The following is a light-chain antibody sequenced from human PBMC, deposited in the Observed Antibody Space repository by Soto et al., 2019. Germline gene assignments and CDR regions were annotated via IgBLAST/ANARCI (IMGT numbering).Light chain of an antibody. CDR2: AAS. J-gene: IGKJ1*01. Sequence: DIQMTQSPSAVSASVGDRVTITCRASPGISSWLAWYQQKPGKAPKLLIFAASNLQSGVPSRFSGSGSGTDLTLTIRRLQPEEFAPYFCQQANTFPWTFGKGTKVAIK. V-gene: IGKV1-12*01. CDR3: QQANTFPWT. CDR1: PGISSW.